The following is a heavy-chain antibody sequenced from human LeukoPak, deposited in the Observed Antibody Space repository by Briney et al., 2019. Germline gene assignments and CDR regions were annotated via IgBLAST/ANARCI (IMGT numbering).Heavy chain of an antibody. J-gene: IGHJ4*02. V-gene: IGHV4-34*01. Sequence: PSETLSLTCAVYGGSFSGYYWSWIRQPPGKGLEWIGEINHSGSTNYNPSLKSRVTISVDTSKNQFSLKLSSVTAADTAVYYCASSAXXSGGGFDYWGQGTLVTVSS. D-gene: IGHD3-10*01. CDR1: GGSFSGYY. CDR3: ASSAXXSGGGFDY. CDR2: INHSGST.